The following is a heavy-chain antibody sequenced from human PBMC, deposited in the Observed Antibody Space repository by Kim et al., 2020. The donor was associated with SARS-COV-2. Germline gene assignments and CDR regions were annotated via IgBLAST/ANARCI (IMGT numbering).Heavy chain of an antibody. Sequence: TNHNPPLKSRVTISVYTSKNQFSLKRSSVTAADTAVYYCARTVTNWFDPWGQGTLVTVSS. J-gene: IGHJ5*02. CDR3: ARTVTNWFDP. D-gene: IGHD4-17*01. CDR2: T. V-gene: IGHV4-59*01.